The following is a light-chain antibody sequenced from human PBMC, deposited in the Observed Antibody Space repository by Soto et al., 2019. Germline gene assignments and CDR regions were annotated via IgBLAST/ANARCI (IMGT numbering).Light chain of an antibody. Sequence: EIVMTQSPATLSVSPGERATLSCRASQSVSSNLARYQQKPGQAPRLLIYGASTRATGIPARFSGSGSGSEFTLTISSLPSEDFAVYYCQQYNNWPYTFGQGTKLEIK. CDR1: QSVSSN. CDR3: QQYNNWPYT. V-gene: IGKV3D-15*01. J-gene: IGKJ2*01. CDR2: GAS.